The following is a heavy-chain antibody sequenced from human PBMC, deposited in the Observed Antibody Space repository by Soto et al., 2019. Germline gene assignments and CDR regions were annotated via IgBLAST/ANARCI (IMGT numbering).Heavy chain of an antibody. CDR2: ISYDGSNK. Sequence: QVQLVESGGGVVQPGRSLRLSCAASGFTFSSYAMHWVRQAPGKGLEWVAVISYDGSNKYYADSVKGRFTISRDNSKNTLYLQMNSLRAEYTAVYYCARDPLWFGTRSAYGMDVWGQGTTVTVSS. V-gene: IGHV3-30-3*01. J-gene: IGHJ6*02. CDR1: GFTFSSYA. CDR3: ARDPLWFGTRSAYGMDV. D-gene: IGHD3-10*01.